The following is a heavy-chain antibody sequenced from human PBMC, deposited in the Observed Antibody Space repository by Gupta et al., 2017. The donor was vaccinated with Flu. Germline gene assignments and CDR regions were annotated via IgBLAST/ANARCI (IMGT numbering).Heavy chain of an antibody. CDR1: GFTFSSSY. CDR3: ATVTSGC. J-gene: IGHJ4*02. Sequence: EMQLVESGGGLVQPGGSLRLSCAASGFTFSSSYLQWVRQAPGKGLVWVSRINPDGSRTTYAESVKGRFTISRDNAKNTLYLQMNSLGDDDTAVYYCATVTSGCWGQGTLVTVSS. CDR2: INPDGSRT. D-gene: IGHD4-17*01. V-gene: IGHV3-74*03.